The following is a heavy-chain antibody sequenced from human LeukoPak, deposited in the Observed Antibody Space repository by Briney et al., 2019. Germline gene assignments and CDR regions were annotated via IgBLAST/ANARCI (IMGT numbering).Heavy chain of an antibody. CDR3: AKVIAVAGIAFDY. V-gene: IGHV3-23*01. CDR1: GFTFSSYA. D-gene: IGHD6-19*01. Sequence: PGGSLRLSCAASGFTFSSYAMSWVRQAPGRGLEWVSAISGRGGSTYYADSVKGRFTISRDNSKNTLYLQMNSLRAEDTAVYYCAKVIAVAGIAFDYWGQGTLVTVSS. J-gene: IGHJ4*02. CDR2: ISGRGGST.